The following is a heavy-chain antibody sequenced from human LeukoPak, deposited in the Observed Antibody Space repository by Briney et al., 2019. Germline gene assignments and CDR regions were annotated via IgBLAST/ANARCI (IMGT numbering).Heavy chain of an antibody. V-gene: IGHV1-18*01. CDR1: GYTFTSYG. J-gene: IGHJ5*02. CDR2: ISAYNGNT. Sequence: ASVKVSCKASGYTFTSYGISWVRQAPGQGLEWMGWISAYNGNTNYAQKLQGRVTMTTDTSTSTAYMELRSLRSDDTAVYYCARDYLEYYYDSSGYYVRWFDPWGQGTLVTVSS. D-gene: IGHD3-22*01. CDR3: ARDYLEYYYDSSGYYVRWFDP.